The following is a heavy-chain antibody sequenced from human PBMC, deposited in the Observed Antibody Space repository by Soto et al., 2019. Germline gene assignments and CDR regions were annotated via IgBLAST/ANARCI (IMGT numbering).Heavy chain of an antibody. CDR1: GGTFSSYA. CDR2: IIPISGTA. Sequence: QVQLVQSGAEVKKPGSSVKVSCKASGGTFSSYAISWVRQAPGQGLEWMGGIIPISGTANYAQKFQGRVTITAAESTSTANMELSSLRPENTAVYYCERAVVSSTSLEIYYYYCYGMEVWGQRTRVTVSS. CDR3: ERAVVSSTSLEIYYYYCYGMEV. V-gene: IGHV1-69*01. D-gene: IGHD2-2*01. J-gene: IGHJ6*02.